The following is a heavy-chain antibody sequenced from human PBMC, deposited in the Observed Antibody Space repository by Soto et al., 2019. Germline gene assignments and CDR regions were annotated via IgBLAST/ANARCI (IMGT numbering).Heavy chain of an antibody. CDR1: GFTFTPYW. CDR3: VCGGYYFIS. V-gene: IGHV3-7*01. J-gene: IGHJ4*02. D-gene: IGHD3-16*01. Sequence: EVQLVESGGGLVQPGGSLRLSCAASGFTFTPYWMTWVRQFPGKGLEWVANMNQDGSETYYLDSVRGRFTISRDNAKNSLFLQMNTLRSEDTAVYYRVCGGYYFISWAQGTLVAVSP. CDR2: MNQDGSET.